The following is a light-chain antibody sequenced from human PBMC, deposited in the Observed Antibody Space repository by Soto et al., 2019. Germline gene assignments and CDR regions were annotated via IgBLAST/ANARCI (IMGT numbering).Light chain of an antibody. V-gene: IGKV1-5*01. CDR2: DAS. CDR1: QSISSW. CDR3: QQYNSYPWT. Sequence: DIQMTQSPSTLSASVGDRVTITCRASQSISSWLAWYQQKPGKAPKLLIYDASSLESGVPSRFSGSGSGTEFTLTISSLQPDEFGTYYCQQYNSYPWTFGQGTKVEIK. J-gene: IGKJ1*01.